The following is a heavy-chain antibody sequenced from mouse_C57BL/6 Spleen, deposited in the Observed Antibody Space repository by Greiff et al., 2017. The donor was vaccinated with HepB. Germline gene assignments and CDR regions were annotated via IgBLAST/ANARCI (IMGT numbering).Heavy chain of an antibody. CDR2: IYPGSGNT. CDR1: GYTFTDYY. J-gene: IGHJ3*01. CDR3: ARDGITTVVPFAY. V-gene: IGHV1-76*01. D-gene: IGHD1-1*01. Sequence: QVQLQQSGAELVRPGASVKLSCKASGYTFTDYYINWVKQRPGQGLEWIARIYPGSGNTYYNEKFKGKATLTAEKSSSTAYMQLSSLTSEDSAVYFCARDGITTVVPFAYWGRGTLVTVSA.